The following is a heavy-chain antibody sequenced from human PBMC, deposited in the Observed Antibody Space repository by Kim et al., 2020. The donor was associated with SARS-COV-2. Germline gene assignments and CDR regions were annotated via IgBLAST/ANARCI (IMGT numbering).Heavy chain of an antibody. J-gene: IGHJ3*02. V-gene: IGHV3-30*01. CDR3: ARDSDYIWFGELLQDYAFDI. Sequence: GGSLRLSCAASGFTFSSYAMHWVRQAPGKGLEWVAVISYDGSNKYYADSVKGRFTISRDNSKNTLYLQMNSLRAEDTAVYYCARDSDYIWFGELLQDYAFDIWGQGTMVTVSS. CDR1: GFTFSSYA. D-gene: IGHD3-10*01. CDR2: ISYDGSNK.